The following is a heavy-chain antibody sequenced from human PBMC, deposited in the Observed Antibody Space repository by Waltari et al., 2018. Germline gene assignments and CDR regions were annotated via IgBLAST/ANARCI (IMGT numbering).Heavy chain of an antibody. J-gene: IGHJ4*02. CDR2: VHRSGRT. D-gene: IGHD2-15*01. V-gene: IGHV4-4*02. CDR1: SDSMGERDF. CDR3: ARDRGRGLYLDS. Sequence: QLQLQQSGPGLVKPSESLSLTCAVSSDSMGERDFWSWVRQSPGQGLEWIGQVHRSGRTNYNPSLASRVTISVDTSKNQFSLKVPSPTAADTAIYYCARDRGRGLYLDSWGPGTLVTVSP.